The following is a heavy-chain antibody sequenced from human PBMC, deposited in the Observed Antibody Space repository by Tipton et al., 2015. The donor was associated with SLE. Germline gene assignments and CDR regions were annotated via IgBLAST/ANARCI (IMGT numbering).Heavy chain of an antibody. J-gene: IGHJ4*02. V-gene: IGHV3-74*01. D-gene: IGHD1-26*01. CDR1: GFTFSSYW. CDR2: IHTDGSLT. CDR3: ARVWVGTTTTLPFDY. Sequence: SLRLSCAASGFTFSSYWMHWVRQAPGKGLVWVSRIHTDGSLTNYADSVKGRFTISRDNAKNTLFLQMNSLTAEDTAVYYCARVWVGTTTTLPFDYWGQGTLVTVSS.